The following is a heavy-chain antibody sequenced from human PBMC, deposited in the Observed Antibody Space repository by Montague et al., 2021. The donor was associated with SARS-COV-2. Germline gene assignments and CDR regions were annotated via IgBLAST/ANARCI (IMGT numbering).Heavy chain of an antibody. J-gene: IGHJ6*03. D-gene: IGHD3-10*01. CDR3: ARLRDGVVPSPILGVGPYYSYYYMDV. CDR2: INHGGST. Sequence: SETLSLTCAVHGTPFSGYYWNWIRQPPGKGLEWIGEINHGGSTKYSPSLKSRLTISAGTSKNQFSLKLTSVAAADTAVYYCARLRDGVVPSPILGVGPYYSYYYMDVWGRGTTVIVSS. V-gene: IGHV4-34*01. CDR1: GTPFSGYY.